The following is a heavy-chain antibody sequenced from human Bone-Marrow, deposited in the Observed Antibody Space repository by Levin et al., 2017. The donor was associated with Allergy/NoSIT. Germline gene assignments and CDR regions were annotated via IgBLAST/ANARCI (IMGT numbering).Heavy chain of an antibody. V-gene: IGHV3-15*01. CDR1: GFTFSNAW. CDR3: ITVRPPDC. Sequence: SLRLSCAASGFTFSNAWMSWVRQAPGKGLEWFFLLPPPPSFFPPSSSSPVKRRFTISRDDSKNTLYLQMNSLKTEDTAVYYCITVRPPDCWGQGTLVTVSS. J-gene: IGHJ4*02. CDR2: LPPPPSFFPP.